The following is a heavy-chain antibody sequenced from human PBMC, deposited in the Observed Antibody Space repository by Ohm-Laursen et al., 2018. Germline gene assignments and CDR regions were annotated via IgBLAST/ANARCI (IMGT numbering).Heavy chain of an antibody. CDR1: GGSISSGGYY. CDR3: ARDQYSGSYWAPRYYYYYGMDV. CDR2: IYYSGST. Sequence: SQTLSLTCTVSGGSISSGGYYWSWIRQHPGKGLEWIGYIYYSGSTYYNPSLKSRVTISVDTSKNQFSLKLSSVTAADTAVYYCARDQYSGSYWAPRYYYYYGMDVWGQGTTVTVSS. V-gene: IGHV4-31*03. D-gene: IGHD3-10*01. J-gene: IGHJ6*02.